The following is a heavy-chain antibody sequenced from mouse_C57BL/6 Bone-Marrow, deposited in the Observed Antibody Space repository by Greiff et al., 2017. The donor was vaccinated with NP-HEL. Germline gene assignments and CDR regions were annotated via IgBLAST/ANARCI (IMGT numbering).Heavy chain of an antibody. D-gene: IGHD1-1*01. CDR3: ARDLHYYGSSYWYFDV. CDR1: GFTFSSYA. J-gene: IGHJ1*03. Sequence: EVQLVESGGGLVKPGGSLKLSCAASGFTFSSYAMSWVRQTPEKRLEWVATISDGGSYTYYPANVKGRFPISRDNAKNNLYLQMSHLKSEDTAMYYCARDLHYYGSSYWYFDVWGTGTTVTVSS. V-gene: IGHV5-4*01. CDR2: ISDGGSYT.